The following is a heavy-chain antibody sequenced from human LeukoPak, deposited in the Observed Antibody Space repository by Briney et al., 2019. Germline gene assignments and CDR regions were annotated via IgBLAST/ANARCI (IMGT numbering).Heavy chain of an antibody. CDR1: GFTFSDYY. J-gene: IGHJ3*02. V-gene: IGHV3-11*06. Sequence: PGGSLRLSCAGSGFTFSDYYINWIRQAPGKGLEWLSYISANSLYTNYADSVKGRFTISRDNAKNSLYQQMNSLRADDTAVYYCARDLGHHDGFDIWGQGTRVTVSS. D-gene: IGHD7-27*01. CDR2: ISANSLYT. CDR3: ARDLGHHDGFDI.